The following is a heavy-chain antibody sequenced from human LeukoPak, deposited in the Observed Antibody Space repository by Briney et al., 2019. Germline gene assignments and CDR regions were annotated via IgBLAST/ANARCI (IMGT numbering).Heavy chain of an antibody. CDR2: IYYSGST. Sequence: SETLSLTCTVSGGSISSYYWSWIRQPPGKGLEWIGYIYYSGSTNYNPSLKSRVTISVDTSKNQFSLKLSSVTAADTAVYYCARSWAGCYYYGMDVWGQGTTVTVSS. CDR1: GGSISSYY. D-gene: IGHD3-10*01. CDR3: ARSWAGCYYYGMDV. J-gene: IGHJ6*02. V-gene: IGHV4-59*08.